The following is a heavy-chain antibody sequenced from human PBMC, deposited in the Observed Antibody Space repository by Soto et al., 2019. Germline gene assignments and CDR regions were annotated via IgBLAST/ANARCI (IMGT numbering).Heavy chain of an antibody. CDR2: INSDGSVS. J-gene: IGHJ6*03. CDR3: ARGDCVGGSCYSLAGSFYYYMAA. D-gene: IGHD2-15*01. CDR1: GFTFSNYW. V-gene: IGHV3-74*03. Sequence: EVQLVESGGGLVQPGGSLRLSCAASGFTFSNYWMYWVRQAPGKGLEWVSRINSDGSVSTYAASVKGRLTISRDNVKNTLYLQMDSLRAEDTAVYYCARGDCVGGSCYSLAGSFYYYMAAGGKGTTVTV.